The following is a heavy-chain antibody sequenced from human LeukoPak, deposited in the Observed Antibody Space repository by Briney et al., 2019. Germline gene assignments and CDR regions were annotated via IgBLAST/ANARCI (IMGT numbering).Heavy chain of an antibody. Sequence: ESLKISCKGSGYSFTSYWIGWVRQMPGKGLEWMGIIYPGDSDTRYSPSFQGQVTISADKSISTAYLQWSSLKASDTAMYYCARHRSSTSWIYYYYMDVWGKGTTVTVSS. D-gene: IGHD2-2*01. CDR2: IYPGDSDT. CDR3: ARHRSSTSWIYYYYMDV. CDR1: GYSFTSYW. J-gene: IGHJ6*03. V-gene: IGHV5-51*01.